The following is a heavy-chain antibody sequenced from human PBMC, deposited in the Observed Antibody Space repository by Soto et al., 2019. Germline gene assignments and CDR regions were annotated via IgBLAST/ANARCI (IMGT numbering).Heavy chain of an antibody. V-gene: IGHV4-31*03. J-gene: IGHJ4*02. CDR1: GYSVSSGDFY. D-gene: IGHD6-19*01. CDR3: ATAQVAGTQADAGSLEY. Sequence: PSETLSLTCSVSGYSVSSGDFYWSWIRQHPGKGLEWLGFIDPTGGDHYNPSLKSRLNILIDTSNNQFSLRLNSVTAADTAVYYCATAQVAGTQADAGSLEYWGLGILVTVYS. CDR2: IDPTGGD.